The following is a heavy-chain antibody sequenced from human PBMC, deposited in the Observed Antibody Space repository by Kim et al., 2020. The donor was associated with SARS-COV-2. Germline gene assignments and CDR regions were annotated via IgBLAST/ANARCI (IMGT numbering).Heavy chain of an antibody. D-gene: IGHD4-17*01. Sequence: SETLSLTCTVSGGSVSSGSYYWSWIRQPPGKGLEWIGYIYYSGSTNYNPSLKSRVTISVDTSKNQFSLKLSSVTAADTAVYYCARSGGDYVGGWYFDYWGQGTLVTVSS. CDR2: IYYSGST. J-gene: IGHJ4*02. CDR1: GGSVSSGSYY. CDR3: ARSGGDYVGGWYFDY. V-gene: IGHV4-61*01.